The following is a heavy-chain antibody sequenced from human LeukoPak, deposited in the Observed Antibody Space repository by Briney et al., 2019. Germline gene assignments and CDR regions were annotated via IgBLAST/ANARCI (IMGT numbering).Heavy chain of an antibody. CDR3: ARVFDWSESLFDY. CDR2: ISGSGGST. V-gene: IGHV3-23*01. Sequence: QPGGSLRLSCAASGFTFSSYAMSWVRQAPGKGLEWVSAISGSGGSTYYADSVKGRFTISRDNSKNTLYLQMNSLRAEDTAVYYCARVFDWSESLFDYWGQGTLVTVSS. CDR1: GFTFSSYA. J-gene: IGHJ4*02. D-gene: IGHD3-9*01.